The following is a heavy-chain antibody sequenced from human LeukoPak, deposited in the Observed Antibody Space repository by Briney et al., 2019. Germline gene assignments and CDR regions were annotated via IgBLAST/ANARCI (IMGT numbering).Heavy chain of an antibody. CDR1: GDSISTYY. J-gene: IGHJ3*02. Sequence: LSLTFTVSGDSISTYYWSWIRRPPGKGLEWIAYIYFTGTTNYNPSLKSRVTISVDTSKNQFSLNLRSVTAADTAIYYCARDVRPLLHAFDIWGQGIMVTVSS. CDR3: ARDVRPLLHAFDI. V-gene: IGHV4-59*01. CDR2: IYFTGTT.